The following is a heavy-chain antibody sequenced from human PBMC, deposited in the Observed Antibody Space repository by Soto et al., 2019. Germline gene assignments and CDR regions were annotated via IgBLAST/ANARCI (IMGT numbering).Heavy chain of an antibody. CDR2: IHYSGSS. J-gene: IGHJ4*02. CDR3: ARHSNEYRKSLDY. D-gene: IGHD1-1*01. V-gene: IGHV4-59*08. Sequence: SETLSLTCTVSGGSISGYYWSWIRQPPGKGLEWIAYIHYSGSSNSNPSLKSRVTISVDTSKNQFSLKLTSVTAADTAVYYCARHSNEYRKSLDYWGQGTLVTVS. CDR1: GGSISGYY.